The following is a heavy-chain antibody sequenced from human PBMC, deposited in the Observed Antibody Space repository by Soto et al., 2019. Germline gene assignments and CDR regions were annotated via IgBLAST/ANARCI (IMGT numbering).Heavy chain of an antibody. D-gene: IGHD2-15*01. CDR1: GFTFDDYA. CDR3: AKTSCSGGSCYLLSAFDI. CDR2: ISWNSGSI. V-gene: IGHV3-9*01. J-gene: IGHJ3*02. Sequence: GGSLRLSCAASGFTFDDYAMHWVRQAPGKGLEWVSGISWNSGSIGYADSVKGRFTISRDNAKNSLYLQMNSLRAEDTALYYCAKTSCSGGSCYLLSAFDIWRQGTMVTVSS.